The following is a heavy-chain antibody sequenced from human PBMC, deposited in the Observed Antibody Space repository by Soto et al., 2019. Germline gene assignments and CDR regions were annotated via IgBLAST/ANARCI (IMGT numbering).Heavy chain of an antibody. CDR3: ARGVAGSGFDL. CDR1: GDSASSNTAA. CDR2: TYYRSNWRH. J-gene: IGHJ4*02. Sequence: SQTLSLTCAISGDSASSNTAAWNWIRSSPSRGLEWLGRTYYRSNWRHDYAVSVKSRITVNPDTSKNHFPLQLNSVTPDDTAVYYCARGVAGSGFDLWGQGTLVTVSS. V-gene: IGHV6-1*01. D-gene: IGHD6-19*01.